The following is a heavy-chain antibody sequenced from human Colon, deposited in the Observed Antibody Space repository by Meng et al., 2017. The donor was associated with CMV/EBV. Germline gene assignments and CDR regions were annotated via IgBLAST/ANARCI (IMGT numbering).Heavy chain of an antibody. CDR1: GFTFSRSE. CDR2: ISATGGTT. V-gene: IGHV3-48*03. Sequence: GGSLRPSCAASGFTFSRSEMTWVRQAPGKGLEWIAYISATGGTTYYADSVKGRFTITRDNAESSLFLQMNSLSAEDTAVYFCASVNFDYYYFKNWGQGALVTVSS. CDR3: ASVNFDYYYFKN. J-gene: IGHJ4*01. D-gene: IGHD1-26*01.